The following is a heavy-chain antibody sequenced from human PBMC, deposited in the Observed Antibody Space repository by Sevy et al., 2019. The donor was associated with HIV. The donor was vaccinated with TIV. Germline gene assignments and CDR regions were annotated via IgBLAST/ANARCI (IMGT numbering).Heavy chain of an antibody. D-gene: IGHD6-6*01. CDR1: GFTFSSYS. CDR2: ISSSNNYI. V-gene: IGHV3-21*01. CDR3: ARDLREYSSSSKYYFDY. Sequence: GGSLRLSCAASGFTFSSYSMNWVRQAPGKGLEWVSSISSSNNYIYYADSLKGRFTISRDNAKNSLYLQMNSLRAEDTAVYYCARDLREYSSSSKYYFDYWGQGILVIVSS. J-gene: IGHJ4*02.